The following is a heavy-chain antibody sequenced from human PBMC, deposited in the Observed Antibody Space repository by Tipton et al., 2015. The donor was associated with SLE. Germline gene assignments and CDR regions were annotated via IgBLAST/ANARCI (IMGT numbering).Heavy chain of an antibody. Sequence: TLSLTCTVSGGSISSYYWNWIRQTPGKGLEWIGYIYDSGSTNYNSSLESRVTISVDTSRSQFSLTLSSVTAADTAVYYCAREHSSSWLRGFDYWGQGTLVTVSS. J-gene: IGHJ4*02. D-gene: IGHD6-13*01. CDR1: GGSISSYY. CDR3: AREHSSSWLRGFDY. V-gene: IGHV4-59*01. CDR2: IYDSGST.